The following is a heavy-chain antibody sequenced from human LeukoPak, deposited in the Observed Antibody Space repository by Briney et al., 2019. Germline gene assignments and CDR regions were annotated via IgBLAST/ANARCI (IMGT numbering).Heavy chain of an antibody. CDR1: GFTVSSNY. CDR2: IYSGGST. J-gene: IGHJ5*02. D-gene: IGHD6-13*01. V-gene: IGHV3-53*01. Sequence: GGSLRLSCAASGFTVSSNYMSWVRQAPGKGLEWVSVIYSGGSTYYADSVKGRFTISRDNSKNTLYLQMNSLRAEDTAVYYCARRNSSSWYNRFDDWGQGTLVTVSS. CDR3: ARRNSSSWYNRFDD.